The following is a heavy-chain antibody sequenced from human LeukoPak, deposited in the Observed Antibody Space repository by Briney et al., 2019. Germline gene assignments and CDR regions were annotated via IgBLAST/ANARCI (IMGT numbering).Heavy chain of an antibody. CDR1: GFTFSSYG. J-gene: IGHJ4*02. CDR3: AKDPSSSWFGDYFDY. V-gene: IGHV3-30*18. D-gene: IGHD6-13*01. CDR2: ISYDGSNK. Sequence: GGSLRLSCAASGFTFSSYGMHWVRQAPGKGLEWVAVISYDGSNKYYADSVKGRFTISRDNSKNTLYLQMNSLRAEDTAVYYCAKDPSSSWFGDYFDYWGQGTPVTVSS.